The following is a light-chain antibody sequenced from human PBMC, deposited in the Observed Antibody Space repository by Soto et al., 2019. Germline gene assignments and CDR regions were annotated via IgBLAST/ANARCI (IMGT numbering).Light chain of an antibody. CDR2: AAS. CDR1: QGISSW. CDR3: QHYNSYSEA. J-gene: IGKJ1*01. Sequence: DIQMTESPSSVPASVGDRVTITCRASQGISSWLAWYQQKPGKAPKILIYAASSLQSGVPSRFSGSGSGTEFTLTISSLQPDDFATYYCQHYNSYSEAFGQGTKVDIK. V-gene: IGKV1D-16*01.